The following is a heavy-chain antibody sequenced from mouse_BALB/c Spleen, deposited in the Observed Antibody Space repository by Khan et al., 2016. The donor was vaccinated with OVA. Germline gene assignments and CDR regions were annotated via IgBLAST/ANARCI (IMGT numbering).Heavy chain of an antibody. CDR1: GFNITDYY. D-gene: IGHD2-3*01. CDR2: IDPDNGDT. V-gene: IGHV14-1*02. CDR3: ARDGYSPWFAD. Sequence: VQLQQSGTELVRPGALVKLSCKASGFNITDYYIHWVTQRPEQGLEWIGWIDPDNGDTVYDPKFQGKASITADTSSNTAYLQLISLTSEDSAVYYGARDGYSPWFADWGQGTLVTVSA. J-gene: IGHJ3*01.